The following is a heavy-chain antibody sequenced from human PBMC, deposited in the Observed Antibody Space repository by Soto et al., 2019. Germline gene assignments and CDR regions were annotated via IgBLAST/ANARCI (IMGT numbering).Heavy chain of an antibody. CDR2: ARNDPRARTT. CDR1: GFTFSDYH. V-gene: IGHV3-72*01. CDR3: VGSLQY. J-gene: IGHJ4*02. Sequence: EMQLVESGGGLVQPGGSLRLSCAASGFTFSDYHMEWVRQAPGKGLEWIGRARNDPRARTTQHAASVRGRFITSRDDSENSLYLQMNSLNTEATAVYYCVGSLQYWGQGTLVTVSS. D-gene: IGHD6-13*01.